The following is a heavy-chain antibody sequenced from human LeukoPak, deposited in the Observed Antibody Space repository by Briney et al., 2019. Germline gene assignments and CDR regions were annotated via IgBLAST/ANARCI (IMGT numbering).Heavy chain of an antibody. CDR3: ATGNYNRPFDY. D-gene: IGHD1-7*01. V-gene: IGHV3-23*01. CDR2: ISGSGGST. J-gene: IGHJ4*02. CDR1: GLTFNNYA. Sequence: PGGSLRLSCAVSGLTFNNYAMSWVRQAPGKGLEWVSAISGSGGSTYYADSVKGRFTISRDNTKNTLYLQLNSLRAEDTAVYYCATGNYNRPFDYWGQGTLVTVSS.